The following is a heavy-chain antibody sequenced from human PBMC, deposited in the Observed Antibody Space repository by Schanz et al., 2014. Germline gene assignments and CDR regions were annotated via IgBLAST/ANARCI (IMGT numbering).Heavy chain of an antibody. J-gene: IGHJ4*02. Sequence: EVQLVESGGGLVQPGGSLRLSCAASGFTFRTYLMNWVRQAPGKGLEWVSRLNFDETYTSYADSVKGRFTISRDNAKNTVYLQMTSLRVEDTAVYYCARGGADSAMAHEYWGRGTLVTVSS. CDR2: LNFDETYT. CDR1: GFTFRTYL. D-gene: IGHD5-18*01. CDR3: ARGGADSAMAHEY. V-gene: IGHV3-74*02.